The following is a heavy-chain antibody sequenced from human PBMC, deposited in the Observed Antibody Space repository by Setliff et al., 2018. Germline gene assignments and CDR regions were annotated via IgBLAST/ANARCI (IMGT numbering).Heavy chain of an antibody. CDR3: AFRRGYIYGLDN. V-gene: IGHV1-69-2*01. CDR2: IDPEDGKT. CDR1: GYTFTDDY. J-gene: IGHJ4*02. D-gene: IGHD5-18*01. Sequence: ASVKVSCKASGYTFTDDYMYWVKQAPGKGLEWMGRIDPEDGKTVYAEKFQGRVIISADTSIDTVYLEVDSLRSEDTAVYYCAFRRGYIYGLDNWGQGTLVTVSS.